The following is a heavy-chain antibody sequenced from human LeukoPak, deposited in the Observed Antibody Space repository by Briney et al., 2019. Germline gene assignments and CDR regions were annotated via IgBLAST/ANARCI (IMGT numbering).Heavy chain of an antibody. CDR3: ARAQGKFDP. V-gene: IGHV4-61*08. CDR1: GGSISSGDYY. CDR2: IYYSGST. J-gene: IGHJ5*02. Sequence: SETLSLTCTVSGGSISSGDYYRSWIRQPPGKGLEWIGYIYYSGSTNYNPSLKSRVTISVDTSKNQFSLKLSSVTAADTAVYYCARAQGKFDPWGQGTLVTVSS.